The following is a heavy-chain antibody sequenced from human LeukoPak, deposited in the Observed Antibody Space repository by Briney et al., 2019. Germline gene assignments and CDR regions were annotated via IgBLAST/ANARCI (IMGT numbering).Heavy chain of an antibody. D-gene: IGHD2-2*02. Sequence: ASVKVSCKASGYTFTSYGIGWVRQAPGQGLEWMGWISAYNGNTNYAQKLQGRVTMTTDTSTSTAYMELRSLRSDDTAVYYCARSVPALYNASYCSSTSCYKLGDYWGQGTLVTVSS. V-gene: IGHV1-18*01. J-gene: IGHJ4*02. CDR3: ARSVPALYNASYCSSTSCYKLGDY. CDR2: ISAYNGNT. CDR1: GYTFTSYG.